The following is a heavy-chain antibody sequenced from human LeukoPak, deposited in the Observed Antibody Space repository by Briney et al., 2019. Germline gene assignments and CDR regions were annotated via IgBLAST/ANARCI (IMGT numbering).Heavy chain of an antibody. D-gene: IGHD3-22*01. V-gene: IGHV4-39*01. J-gene: IGHJ1*01. CDR1: GGSISSSSYY. Sequence: SETLSLTCTVSGGSISSSSYYWGWIRQSPWTGLEWIGDIYHSGRTYYNPSLKSRVAISIDTSKNQFSLRLRSMTAADTAVFYCARRRYYDSTGYFEWGRGTLVTVSP. CDR2: IYHSGRT. CDR3: ARRRYYDSTGYFE.